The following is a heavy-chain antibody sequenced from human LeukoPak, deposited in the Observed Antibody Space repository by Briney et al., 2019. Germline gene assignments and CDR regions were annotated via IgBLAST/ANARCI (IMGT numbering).Heavy chain of an antibody. D-gene: IGHD2-15*01. CDR2: IKTDGSEQ. Sequence: AGGSLRLSCAASGFSFSACWMSWVRQAPGKGLEWLANIKTDGSEQYYVDSVKGRLTISRDNAMNSLYLQMNSLRADDTAVYYCAREYCSGGTCYLPGYWGQGTLVTVSS. CDR1: GFSFSACW. CDR3: AREYCSGGTCYLPGY. V-gene: IGHV3-7*04. J-gene: IGHJ4*02.